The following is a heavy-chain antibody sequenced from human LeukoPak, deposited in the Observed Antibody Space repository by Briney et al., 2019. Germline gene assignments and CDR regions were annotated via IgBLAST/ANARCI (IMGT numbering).Heavy chain of an antibody. CDR1: GGTFSSYA. V-gene: IGHV1-69*13. CDR2: IIPIFGTA. D-gene: IGHD5-24*01. CDR3: ARVPRWLHQTYYFDY. Sequence: GASVKVSCKASGGTFSSYAISWVRQAPGQGLEWMGGIIPIFGTANYAQKFQGRVTITADESTSTAYMELSSLRSEDTAVYYCARVPRWLHQTYYFDYWGQGTLVTVSS. J-gene: IGHJ4*02.